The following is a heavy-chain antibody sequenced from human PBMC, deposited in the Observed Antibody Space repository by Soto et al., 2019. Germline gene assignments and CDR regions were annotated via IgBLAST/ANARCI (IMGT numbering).Heavy chain of an antibody. CDR2: IYYSGST. D-gene: IGHD3-10*01. CDR3: ARDNAWFGENGYYYYYGMDV. CDR1: GGSISSYY. V-gene: IGHV4-59*01. Sequence: LSLTCTVSGGSISSYYWSWIRQPPGKGLEWIGYIYYSGSTNYNPSLKSRVTISVDTSKNQFSLKLSSVAAADTAVYYCARDNAWFGENGYYYYYGMDVWGQGTTVTVSS. J-gene: IGHJ6*02.